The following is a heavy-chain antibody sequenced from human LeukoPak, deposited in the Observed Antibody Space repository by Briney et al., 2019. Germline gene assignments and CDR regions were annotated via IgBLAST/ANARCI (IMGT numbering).Heavy chain of an antibody. J-gene: IGHJ4*02. CDR3: AKAKRDYDFWSGYPCFEY. CDR2: ISGSGVTT. CDR1: GFTFSSYA. V-gene: IGHV3-23*01. D-gene: IGHD3-3*01. Sequence: PGGSLRLSCTASGFTFSSYAMSWVRQAPGKGLEWVSAISGSGVTTYYADSVMGRFTISRDSSKNTLYVQMNRLRAEDTAVYYCAKAKRDYDFWSGYPCFEYWGQGTLVTVSS.